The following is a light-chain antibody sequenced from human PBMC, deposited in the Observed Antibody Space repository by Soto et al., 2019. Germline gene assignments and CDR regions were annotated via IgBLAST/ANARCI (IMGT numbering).Light chain of an antibody. CDR2: GAS. CDR1: QSVSNNY. Sequence: EIVLTQSPGTLSLSPGEGATLSCRASQSVSNNYLAWYQQKPGQAPRLLIYGASNRATGIPDRFSGSGSGTDFTLTISRLEAEDFAVYYCQQSSSSPITLGQGTRLEI. V-gene: IGKV3-20*01. J-gene: IGKJ5*01. CDR3: QQSSSSPIT.